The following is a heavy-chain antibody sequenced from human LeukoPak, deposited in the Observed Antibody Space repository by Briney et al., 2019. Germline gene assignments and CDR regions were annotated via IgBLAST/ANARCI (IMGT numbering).Heavy chain of an antibody. J-gene: IGHJ6*02. CDR3: ARDIGAACSRDYYYDMDV. D-gene: IGHD6-13*01. CDR2: IWYDGSNK. Sequence: GGSLRLSCAASGFTFNSYGMHWVRQAPGKGLEWVAVIWYDGSNKYYADSVKGRFTISRDNSKNTLYLQMNSLIAEDTAVYYCARDIGAACSRDYYYDMDVWGQGTTVTVSS. CDR1: GFTFNSYG. V-gene: IGHV3-33*01.